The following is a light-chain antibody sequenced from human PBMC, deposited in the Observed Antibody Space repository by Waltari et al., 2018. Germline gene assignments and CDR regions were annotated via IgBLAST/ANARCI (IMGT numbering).Light chain of an antibody. CDR3: QQYGNSPPTWA. J-gene: IGKJ1*01. CDR1: QSVTNNY. Sequence: EMVLTQSPGTLSLSPGERGTLPCRASQSVTNNYLARYQPKPGRAPRLLIYRASIRATGIPDRFSGSGSGTDFSLTISRLEPEDFAVYYCQQYGNSPPTWAFGQGTKVEIK. CDR2: RAS. V-gene: IGKV3-20*01.